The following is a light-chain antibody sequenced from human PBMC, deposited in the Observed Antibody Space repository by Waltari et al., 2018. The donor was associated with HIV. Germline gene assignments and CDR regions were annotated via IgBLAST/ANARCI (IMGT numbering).Light chain of an antibody. V-gene: IGLV1-47*01. CDR1: GPNIRTNY. J-gene: IGLJ3*02. Sequence: QSVLTQPPSVSGTPGQRITVSCSGSGPNIRTNYAYWYPQLPGAAPKLLVYRNSQRPSGVPDRFSGSKSGTSASLAISGLRSEDEADYHCASWDDRVSGWVFGGGTKLTVL. CDR3: ASWDDRVSGWV. CDR2: RNS.